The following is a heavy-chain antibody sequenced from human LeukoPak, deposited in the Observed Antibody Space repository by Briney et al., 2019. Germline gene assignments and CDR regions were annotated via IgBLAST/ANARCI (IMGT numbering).Heavy chain of an antibody. CDR3: AKTPSTHAEYSYGTDY. V-gene: IGHV3-23*01. J-gene: IGHJ4*02. CDR1: GFTFSNSA. CDR2: LSGSGITT. Sequence: HPGGSLRLSCAASGFTFSNSAMSWVRQAPGKGLEWVSTLSGSGITTYYADSVKGRFTISRDNSKNTLYLQMNSLRAEDTAVYYCAKTPSTHAEYSYGTDYWGQGTLVTVSS. D-gene: IGHD5-18*01.